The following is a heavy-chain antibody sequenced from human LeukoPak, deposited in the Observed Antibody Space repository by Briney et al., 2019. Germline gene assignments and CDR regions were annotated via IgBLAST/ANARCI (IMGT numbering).Heavy chain of an antibody. V-gene: IGHV3-23*01. CDR3: AKGSEGELLWFGELFKEYYFDY. Sequence: GGSLRLSCAASGFTFSSYGMTWVRQAPGKGLEWVSAISGSGSGGSTYYADSVKGRFTISRDNSKNTLYLQMNSLRAEDTAVYYCAKGSEGELLWFGELFKEYYFDYWGQGTLVTVSS. D-gene: IGHD3-10*01. CDR1: GFTFSSYG. J-gene: IGHJ4*02. CDR2: ISGSGSGGST.